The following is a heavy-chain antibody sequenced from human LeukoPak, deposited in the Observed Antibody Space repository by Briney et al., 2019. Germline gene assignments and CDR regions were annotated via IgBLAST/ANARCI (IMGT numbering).Heavy chain of an antibody. V-gene: IGHV3-30*18. CDR3: AKDADITMIVVVTSTMDY. J-gene: IGHJ4*02. CDR2: ISYDGSNK. CDR1: GFTFSSYW. D-gene: IGHD3-22*01. Sequence: GGSLRLSCAASGFTFSSYWMHWVRQAPGKGLEWVAVISYDGSNKYYADSVKGRFTISRDNSKNTLYLQMNSLRAEDTAVYYCAKDADITMIVVVTSTMDYWGQGTLVTVSS.